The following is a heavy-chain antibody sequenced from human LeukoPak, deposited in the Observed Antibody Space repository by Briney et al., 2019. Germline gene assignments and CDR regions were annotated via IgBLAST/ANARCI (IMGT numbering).Heavy chain of an antibody. Sequence: GGSLRLSCAASGFTFSSYAMHWVRQAPGKGLEWVAVISYDGSNKYYADSVKGRFTISRDNSKNTLYLQMNSLRAEDTAVYYCARGYYDSSGYYYMPLPFDYWGQGTLVTVSS. CDR2: ISYDGSNK. D-gene: IGHD3-22*01. J-gene: IGHJ4*02. V-gene: IGHV3-30-3*01. CDR1: GFTFSSYA. CDR3: ARGYYDSSGYYYMPLPFDY.